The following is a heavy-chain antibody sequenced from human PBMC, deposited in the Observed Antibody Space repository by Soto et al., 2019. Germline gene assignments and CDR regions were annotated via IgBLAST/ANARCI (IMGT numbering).Heavy chain of an antibody. V-gene: IGHV1-69*13. Sequence: SVKVSCKASGGTFSSYAISWVRQAPGQGLEWMGGIIPIFGTANYAQKFQGRVTITADESTSTAYMELSSLRSEDTAVYYCARAPSASSWYHDAFDIWGQGTMVTVSS. D-gene: IGHD6-13*01. CDR2: IIPIFGTA. J-gene: IGHJ3*02. CDR3: ARAPSASSWYHDAFDI. CDR1: GGTFSSYA.